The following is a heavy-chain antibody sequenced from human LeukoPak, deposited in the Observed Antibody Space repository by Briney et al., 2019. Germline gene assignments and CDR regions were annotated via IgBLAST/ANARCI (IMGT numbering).Heavy chain of an antibody. V-gene: IGHV3-74*01. CDR1: GFTFTNYW. D-gene: IGHD7-27*01. CDR2: LPPDELDI. CDR3: AKSLGGNYYYYGMDV. Sequence: GGSLRLSCAASGFTFTNYWMHWVRQAPGMGLVWVSRLPPDELDIIYADSVKGRFTISRDNSKNTLYLQMNSLRAEDTAVYYCAKSLGGNYYYYGMDVWGQGTTVTVSS. J-gene: IGHJ6*02.